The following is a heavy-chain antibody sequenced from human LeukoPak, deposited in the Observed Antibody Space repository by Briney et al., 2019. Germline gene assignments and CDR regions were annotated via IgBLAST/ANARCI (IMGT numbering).Heavy chain of an antibody. CDR2: ISGSGHTS. D-gene: IGHD3-10*01. CDR3: APGDWYFDY. CDR1: GFTFSSDW. J-gene: IGHJ4*02. V-gene: IGHV3-23*01. Sequence: GGSLRLSCAASGFTFSSDWMHWVRQAPGKGLEWVSTISGSGHTSYYADSVQGRFTISRDNSKNTYFLQMKSLRAEDTAVYYCAPGDWYFDYWGQGTLVTVSS.